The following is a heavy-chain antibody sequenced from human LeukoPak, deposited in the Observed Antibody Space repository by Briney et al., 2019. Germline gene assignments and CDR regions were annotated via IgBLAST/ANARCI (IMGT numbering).Heavy chain of an antibody. V-gene: IGHV3-30*18. CDR2: ISYDGSNK. D-gene: IGHD3-22*01. J-gene: IGHJ4*02. CDR1: GFTFSSYG. Sequence: GGSLRLSCAASGFTFSSYGMHWVRQAPGKGLEWVAVISYDGSNKYYADSVKGRFTISRDNSKNTLYLQMNSLRAEDTAVYYCAKDREYYYDSSGFDYWGQGTLVTVPS. CDR3: AKDREYYYDSSGFDY.